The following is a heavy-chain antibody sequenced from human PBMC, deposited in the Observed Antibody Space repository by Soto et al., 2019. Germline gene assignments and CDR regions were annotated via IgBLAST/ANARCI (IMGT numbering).Heavy chain of an antibody. CDR3: ARVPLGYCSGGSCYGPLDY. J-gene: IGHJ4*02. CDR1: GGSISSGDYY. V-gene: IGHV4-30-4*01. D-gene: IGHD2-15*01. Sequence: PSETLSLTCTVSGGSISSGDYYWSWIRQPPGKGLEWIGYIYYSGSTYYNPSLKSRVTISVDTSKNQFSLKLSSVTAADTAVYYCARVPLGYCSGGSCYGPLDYWGQGTLVTVSS. CDR2: IYYSGST.